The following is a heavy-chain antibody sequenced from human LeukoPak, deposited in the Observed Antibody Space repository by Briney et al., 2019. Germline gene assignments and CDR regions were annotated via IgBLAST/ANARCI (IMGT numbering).Heavy chain of an antibody. Sequence: ASVKVSCKASGYTFTSYGISWVRQAPGQGLQWMGWISAYNGNTNYAQKLQGRVTMTTDTSTSTAYVELRSLRSDDTAVYYCARAQTAHSYGYPYFDFGGQGTLVTVPS. CDR2: ISAYNGNT. D-gene: IGHD5-18*01. J-gene: IGHJ4*02. CDR1: GYTFTSYG. V-gene: IGHV1-18*04. CDR3: ARAQTAHSYGYPYFDF.